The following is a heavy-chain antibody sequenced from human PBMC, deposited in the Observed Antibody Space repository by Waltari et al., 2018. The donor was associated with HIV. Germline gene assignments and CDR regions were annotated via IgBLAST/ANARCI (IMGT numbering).Heavy chain of an antibody. CDR2: LNPRSGDT. Sequence: EVKEPGASLRVSCRASGYTFIGYFIHWVRQAPGQGLEWMGDLNPRSGDTEYAQKFRGRVTLTGDTSVNTAYLDLKGLRFDDTATYFCHRPWDSDHWGSDLWGQGTLVIVS. V-gene: IGHV1-2*02. D-gene: IGHD3-16*01. CDR1: GYTFIGYF. J-gene: IGHJ4*01. CDR3: HRPWDSDHWGSDL.